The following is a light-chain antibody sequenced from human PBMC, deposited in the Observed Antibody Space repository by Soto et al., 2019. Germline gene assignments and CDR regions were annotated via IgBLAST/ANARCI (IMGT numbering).Light chain of an antibody. CDR3: QQYETFSGT. CDR2: SAS. V-gene: IGKV1-17*01. CDR1: QNIDNF. J-gene: IGKJ1*01. Sequence: DIQMTQSPSSPSASVGRRLTITCPASQNIDNFLHWYQQKPGRAPKILIESASSLQSGVPSRFSGSGSGTEFTLTISSLKNEDFATYYCQQYETFSGTFGPGTKVDIK.